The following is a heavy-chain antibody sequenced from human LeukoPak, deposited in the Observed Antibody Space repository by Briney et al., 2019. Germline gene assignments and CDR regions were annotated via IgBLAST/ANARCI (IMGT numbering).Heavy chain of an antibody. J-gene: IGHJ4*02. CDR2: ISWDGGST. CDR1: GFTFDDYA. V-gene: IGHV3-43D*03. Sequence: GGSLRLSCAASGFTFDDYAMHWVRQAPGKGLEWVSLISWDGGSTYYADSVKGRFTISRDNSKNSLYLQMNSLRAEDTALYYCAKDPTPYGGNSVFDYWGQGTLVTVSS. CDR3: AKDPTPYGGNSVFDY. D-gene: IGHD4-23*01.